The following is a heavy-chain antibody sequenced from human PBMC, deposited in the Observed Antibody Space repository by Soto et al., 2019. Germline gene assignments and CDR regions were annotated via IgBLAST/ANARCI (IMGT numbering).Heavy chain of an antibody. Sequence: QAQLMQSGAEVKKPGSSVKVSCKASGGTFSGYAISWVRQAPGQGLEWMGGIVPLLGITNYAQKFQGRITIAADESTGTAYMDLRSLRSEDTAGYYCARDPRSITGTTSSEDFQHWGQGTLVSVSS. CDR1: GGTFSGYA. CDR2: IVPLLGIT. J-gene: IGHJ1*01. V-gene: IGHV1-69*01. D-gene: IGHD1-20*01. CDR3: ARDPRSITGTTSSEDFQH.